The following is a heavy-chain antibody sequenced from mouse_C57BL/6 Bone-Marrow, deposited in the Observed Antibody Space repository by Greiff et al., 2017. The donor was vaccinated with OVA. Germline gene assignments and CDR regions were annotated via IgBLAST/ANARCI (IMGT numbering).Heavy chain of an antibody. V-gene: IGHV14-4*01. J-gene: IGHJ1*03. CDR1: GFNIKDDY. CDR2: IDPEKGDT. CDR3: SYSNYPYWYFDV. Sequence: EVQLQQSGAELVRPGASVKLSCTASGFNIKDDYRHWVKQRPEQGLEWIGWIDPEKGDTEYASKFQGKATIPADTSSNTAYLQLSSLTSEDTAVYYCSYSNYPYWYFDVWGTGTTVTVSS. D-gene: IGHD2-5*01.